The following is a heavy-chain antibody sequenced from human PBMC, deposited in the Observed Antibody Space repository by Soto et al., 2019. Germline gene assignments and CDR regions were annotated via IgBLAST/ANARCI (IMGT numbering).Heavy chain of an antibody. Sequence: ASVKVSCKASGYTFTSYDINWVRQATGQGLEWMGLINPNSGNTGYAQKFQGRVTMTRNTSISTAYMELSSLRSEDTAVYYCARGPWYYDSSGYSRNFDYWGQGTLVTVSS. CDR2: INPNSGNT. D-gene: IGHD3-22*01. J-gene: IGHJ4*02. CDR1: GYTFTSYD. V-gene: IGHV1-8*01. CDR3: ARGPWYYDSSGYSRNFDY.